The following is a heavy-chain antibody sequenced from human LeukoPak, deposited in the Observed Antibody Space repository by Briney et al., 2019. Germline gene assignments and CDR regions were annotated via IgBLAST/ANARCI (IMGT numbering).Heavy chain of an antibody. Sequence: GGSLRLSCAASGFTFSSYAMHWVRQAPGKGLEWVANIKQDGSEKYYVDSVKGRFTISRDNAKNSLYLQMNSLRAEDTAVYYCARSYGMDVWGQGTTVTVSS. V-gene: IGHV3-7*01. CDR2: IKQDGSEK. J-gene: IGHJ6*02. CDR1: GFTFSSYA. CDR3: ARSYGMDV.